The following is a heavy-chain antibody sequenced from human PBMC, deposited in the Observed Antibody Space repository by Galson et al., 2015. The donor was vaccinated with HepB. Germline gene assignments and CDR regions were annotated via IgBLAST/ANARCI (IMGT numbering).Heavy chain of an antibody. J-gene: IGHJ1*01. Sequence: QSGAEVKKPGESLKISCKGSGYSFTSYWIGWVRQMPGKGLEWMGIIYPGDSDTRYSPSFQGQVTISADKSISTAYLQWSSLKASDTAMYYCARLSEWEYYYDSSGGTEYFQHWGQGTLVTVSS. V-gene: IGHV5-51*01. CDR2: IYPGDSDT. CDR1: GYSFTSYW. D-gene: IGHD3-22*01. CDR3: ARLSEWEYYYDSSGGTEYFQH.